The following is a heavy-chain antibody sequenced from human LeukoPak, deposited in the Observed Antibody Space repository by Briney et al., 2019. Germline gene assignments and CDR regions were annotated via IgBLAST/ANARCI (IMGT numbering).Heavy chain of an antibody. CDR2: IYTSGST. V-gene: IGHV4-4*07. CDR1: GGSISSHH. CDR3: ARVTDGYNSDWYFDL. Sequence: SETLSLTCTVSGGSISSHHWSWIRQPAGKGLEWIGRIYTSGSTNYNPSLKSRVTMSVDTSKNQFSLKLSSVTAADTAVYYCARVTDGYNSDWYFDLWGRGTLVTVSS. D-gene: IGHD5-24*01. J-gene: IGHJ2*01.